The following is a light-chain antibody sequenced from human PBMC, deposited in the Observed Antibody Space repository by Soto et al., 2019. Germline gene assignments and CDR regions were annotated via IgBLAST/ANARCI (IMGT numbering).Light chain of an antibody. J-gene: IGKJ2*01. Sequence: DIVMIQSPDSLSVSLGKRATISCKSSQTVFHTSYNKDFLAWYQQKAGQPPKLLFYWASTRESGVPARFSGGGSGTDFSLTISSLQPEDVAVYYCQQYYSSVTFGQGTKVDIK. CDR2: WAS. CDR1: QTVFHTSYNKDF. V-gene: IGKV4-1*01. CDR3: QQYYSSVT.